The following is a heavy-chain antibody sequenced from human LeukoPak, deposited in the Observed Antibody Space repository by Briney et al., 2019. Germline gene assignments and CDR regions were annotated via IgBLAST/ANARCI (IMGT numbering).Heavy chain of an antibody. CDR2: IYYSGST. Sequence: SETLSLTCTVSGGSISSYYWSWIRQSPGKGLEWIGYIYYSGSTNYNPSLKSRVTISVDTSKNQFSLKLSSVTAADTAVYYCARGGWHYLDHWGQGTQVTVSS. CDR3: ARGGWHYLDH. V-gene: IGHV4-59*01. D-gene: IGHD6-19*01. CDR1: GGSISSYY. J-gene: IGHJ4*02.